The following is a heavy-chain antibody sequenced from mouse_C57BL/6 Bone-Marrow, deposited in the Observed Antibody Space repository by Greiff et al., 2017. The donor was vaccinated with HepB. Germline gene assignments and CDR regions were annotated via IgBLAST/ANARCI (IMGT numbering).Heavy chain of an antibody. Sequence: QVQLKQPGAELVMPGASVKLSCKASGYTFTSYWMHWVKQRPGQGLEWIGEIDPSDSYTNYNQKFKGKSTLTVDKSSSPAYMQLSSLTSEDSAVYYCARDGYYFDYWGQGTTLTVSS. V-gene: IGHV1-69*01. CDR2: IDPSDSYT. J-gene: IGHJ2*01. D-gene: IGHD2-3*01. CDR3: ARDGYYFDY. CDR1: GYTFTSYW.